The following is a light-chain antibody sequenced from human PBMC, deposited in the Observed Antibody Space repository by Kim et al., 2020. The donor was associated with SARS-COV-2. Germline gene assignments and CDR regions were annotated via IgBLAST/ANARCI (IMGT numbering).Light chain of an antibody. CDR3: QYWYTSSPYT. V-gene: IGKV1-5*03. CDR2: KAS. Sequence: DIQMTQSPSTLSASVGDRVTITCRASQSIDNWLAWYQQKPGKAPKLLIYKASSLESGVPSRFSGSRSGTEFTLTISSLQPDDFATYYCQYWYTSSPYTFGQGTSWRS. CDR1: QSIDNW. J-gene: IGKJ2*01.